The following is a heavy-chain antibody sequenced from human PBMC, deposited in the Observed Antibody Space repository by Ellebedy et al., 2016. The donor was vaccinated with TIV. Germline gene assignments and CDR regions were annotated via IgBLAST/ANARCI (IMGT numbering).Heavy chain of an antibody. Sequence: GSLRLSXTVSGGSISSSSYYWGWIRQPPGKGLEWIGSIYYSGSTYYNPSLKSRVTISVDTSKNQFSLKLSSVTAADTAVYYCARLQNYYDSSGYYFPEQNWYFDLWGRGTLVTVSS. CDR3: ARLQNYYDSSGYYFPEQNWYFDL. J-gene: IGHJ2*01. D-gene: IGHD3-22*01. CDR1: GGSISSSSYY. V-gene: IGHV4-39*01. CDR2: IYYSGST.